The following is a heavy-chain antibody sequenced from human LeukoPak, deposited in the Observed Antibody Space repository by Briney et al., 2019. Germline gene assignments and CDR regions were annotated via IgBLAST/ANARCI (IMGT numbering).Heavy chain of an antibody. V-gene: IGHV3-23*01. CDR3: AKTFYYYDSSGYYPDY. CDR2: XXGSGGST. D-gene: IGHD3-22*01. Sequence: VSXXXGSGGSTYYADSVKGRFTISRDNSKNTLYLQMNSLRAEDTAVYYCAKTFYYYDSSGYYPDYWGQGTLVTVSS. J-gene: IGHJ4*02.